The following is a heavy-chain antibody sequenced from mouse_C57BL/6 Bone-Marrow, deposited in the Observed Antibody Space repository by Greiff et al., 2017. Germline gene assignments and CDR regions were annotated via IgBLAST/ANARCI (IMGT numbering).Heavy chain of an antibody. CDR1: GFTFTDYY. D-gene: IGHD2-1*01. J-gene: IGHJ2*01. Sequence: EVQVVESGGGLVQPGGSLSLSCAASGFTFTDYYMSWVRQPPGKALEWLGFIRNKANGYTTEYSASVKGRFTISRDNSQSILYLQMNALRAEDSATYYCARYQLLYFDYWGQGTTLTVSS. CDR2: IRNKANGYTT. CDR3: ARYQLLYFDY. V-gene: IGHV7-3*01.